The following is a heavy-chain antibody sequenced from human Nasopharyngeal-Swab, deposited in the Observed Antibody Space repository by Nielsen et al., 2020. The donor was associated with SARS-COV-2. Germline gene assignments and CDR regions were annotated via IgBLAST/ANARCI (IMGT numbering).Heavy chain of an antibody. CDR1: GFTVIIFA. V-gene: IGHV3-30-3*01. CDR3: ARDVASGFGELFPLLRGLDI. D-gene: IGHD3-10*01. CDR2: ISYDGNNK. J-gene: IGHJ6*02. Sequence: GESLKISCAASGFTVIIFAMHWVRQAPGKGLEWVAVISYDGNNKYYADSVKGRFTITRDNSKNTVYLQMNSLRPEDTAVYYCARDVASGFGELFPLLRGLDIWGHGTTVTVSS.